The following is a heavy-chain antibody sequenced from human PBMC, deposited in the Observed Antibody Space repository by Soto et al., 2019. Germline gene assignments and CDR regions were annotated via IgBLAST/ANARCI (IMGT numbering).Heavy chain of an antibody. J-gene: IGHJ4*02. D-gene: IGHD3-22*01. CDR1: DGAITGYY. CDR2: VYNTGSP. V-gene: IGHV4-59*01. Sequence: KTSETLSLTCTVSDGAITGYYWSWIRQSPGEGLEWIGYVYNTGSPSYNPSLKSRVTMSVDASTNQFSLILTSVTATDTAVYYCAGERLTGSGYFDYWGQGTLVTVSS. CDR3: AGERLTGSGYFDY.